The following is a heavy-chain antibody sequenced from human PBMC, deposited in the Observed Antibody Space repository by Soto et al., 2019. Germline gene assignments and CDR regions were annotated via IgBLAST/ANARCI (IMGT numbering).Heavy chain of an antibody. V-gene: IGHV3-30-3*01. CDR1: GFTFSSYA. Sequence: GGSLRLSCAASGFTFSSYAMHWVRQAPGKGLEWVAVISYDGSNKYCADSVKGRFTISRDNSKNTLYLQMNSLRAEDTAVYYCARVSGDDAFDIWGQGTMVTVSS. J-gene: IGHJ3*02. CDR3: ARVSGDDAFDI. CDR2: ISYDGSNK. D-gene: IGHD1-26*01.